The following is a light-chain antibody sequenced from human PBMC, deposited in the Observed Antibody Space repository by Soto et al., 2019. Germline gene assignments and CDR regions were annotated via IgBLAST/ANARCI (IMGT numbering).Light chain of an antibody. CDR2: GAS. CDR1: QSVNSY. J-gene: IGKJ4*01. V-gene: IGKV3-15*01. CDR3: QQYNQWPLT. Sequence: ETVMTQSPATLSVSPGERATLSCRAGQSVNSYLAWYQQKPGQAPRLLIRGASARATGIPARSSGSGSGTEFTLTISSLQSEDFAVYYCQQYNQWPLTFGGGTKVEI.